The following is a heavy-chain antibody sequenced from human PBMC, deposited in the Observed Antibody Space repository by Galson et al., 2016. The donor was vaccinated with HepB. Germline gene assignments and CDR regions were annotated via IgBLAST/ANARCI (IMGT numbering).Heavy chain of an antibody. CDR1: GGSISTYY. CDR3: ARGFLMTGYYRTTWFDP. CDR2: IYYSGST. Sequence: LSLTCTVSGGSISTYYWSWIRQPPGKGLEWIGYIYYSGSTNYNPSLKSRVTISVDTSKNQFSLKLSSVTAADTAVYYCARGFLMTGYYRTTWFDPWGQGTPVTVAS. D-gene: IGHD3-9*01. V-gene: IGHV4-59*01. J-gene: IGHJ5*02.